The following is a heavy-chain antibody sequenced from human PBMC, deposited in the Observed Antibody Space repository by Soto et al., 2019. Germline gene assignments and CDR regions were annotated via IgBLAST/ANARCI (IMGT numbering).Heavy chain of an antibody. D-gene: IGHD4-17*01. Sequence: GGSLRLSCAASGFTFSSYAMHWVRQAPGKGLEWVAVISYDGSNKYYADSVKGRFTISRDNSKNTLYLQMNSLRAEDTAVYYCARDPYGTGPYYFDYWGQGTLVTFSS. CDR3: ARDPYGTGPYYFDY. CDR2: ISYDGSNK. V-gene: IGHV3-30-3*01. J-gene: IGHJ4*02. CDR1: GFTFSSYA.